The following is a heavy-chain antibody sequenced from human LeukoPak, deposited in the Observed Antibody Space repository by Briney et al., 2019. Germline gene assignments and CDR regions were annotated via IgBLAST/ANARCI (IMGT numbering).Heavy chain of an antibody. V-gene: IGHV4-34*01. J-gene: IGHJ4*02. D-gene: IGHD4-17*01. CDR3: ARGGARTVTLRY. CDR2: IYHSGST. Sequence: SETLSLTCAVYGGSFSGYYWSWIRQPPGKGLEWIGGIYHSGSTNYNPSFKRRATISVGTSEIQFSLNLNSVTAADTPVYYCARGGARTVTLRYWGQGTLVTVSS. CDR1: GGSFSGYY.